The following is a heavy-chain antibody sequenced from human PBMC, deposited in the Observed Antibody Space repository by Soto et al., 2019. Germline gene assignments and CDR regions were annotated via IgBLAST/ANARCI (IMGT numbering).Heavy chain of an antibody. D-gene: IGHD5-12*01. Sequence: QVQLVESGGGVVQPGRSLRLSCVASGFTVSSHGVHWVRQAPGKGLEWVAVISYDGSDKYYADSVKGRFTVSRDNSQNTVFLQMNSMRAEDTALYYCVKDAEPYVDIMATMRSTYYYYGMDVWGQGTTVTVSS. CDR3: VKDAEPYVDIMATMRSTYYYYGMDV. CDR1: GFTVSSHG. CDR2: ISYDGSDK. J-gene: IGHJ6*02. V-gene: IGHV3-30*18.